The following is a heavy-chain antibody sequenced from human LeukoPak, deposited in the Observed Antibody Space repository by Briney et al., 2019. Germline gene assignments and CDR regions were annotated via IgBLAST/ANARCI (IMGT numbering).Heavy chain of an antibody. CDR1: GFTFSSYA. D-gene: IGHD3-22*01. J-gene: IGHJ4*02. Sequence: TGGSLRLSCAASGFTFSSYAMSWVRQAPGKGLEWVSAISGSGGSTYYADSVKGRFTITRDNSKNTLYLQMNSLRAEDTAVYYCAKDQTPYYYDSSGALDYWGQGTLVTVSS. CDR3: AKDQTPYYYDSSGALDY. V-gene: IGHV3-23*01. CDR2: ISGSGGST.